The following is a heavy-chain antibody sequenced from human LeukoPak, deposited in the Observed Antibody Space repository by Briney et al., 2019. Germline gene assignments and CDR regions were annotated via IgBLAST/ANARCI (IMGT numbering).Heavy chain of an antibody. J-gene: IGHJ4*02. CDR1: GFTFSSYR. Sequence: GGSLRLSCAASGFTFSSYRMNWVRQAPGKGLEWVSSISSSSSYIYYADSVKGRFTISRDNGKNSLYLQMNSLRAEDAAVYYCARDKEGIAAANYWGQGTLVTVSP. CDR3: ARDKEGIAAANY. V-gene: IGHV3-21*01. D-gene: IGHD6-13*01. CDR2: ISSSSSYI.